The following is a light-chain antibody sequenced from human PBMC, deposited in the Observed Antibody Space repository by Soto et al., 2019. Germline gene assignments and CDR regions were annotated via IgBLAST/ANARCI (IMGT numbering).Light chain of an antibody. CDR3: QQYNNWPPP. Sequence: EIEIEQASAPPAGSPGERATLSCRARQSISSNLAWYQQKPGQAPRLLIYGASTRATGIPARFSGSGSGTEFTLTISSLQSEDFAVYYCQQYNNWPPPFGQGTRLEIK. CDR2: GAS. V-gene: IGKV3-15*01. J-gene: IGKJ5*01. CDR1: QSISSN.